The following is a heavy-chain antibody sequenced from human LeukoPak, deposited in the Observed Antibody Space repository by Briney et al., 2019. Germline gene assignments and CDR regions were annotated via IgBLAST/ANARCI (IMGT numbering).Heavy chain of an antibody. CDR3: ARDIGSGPVDV. V-gene: IGHV4-59*01. CDR2: IYYTGTT. J-gene: IGHJ6*02. CDR1: GGSIRSYY. Sequence: SETPSLTCTVSGGSIRSYYWTWIRQPPGKGLEWTGYIYYTGTTNYNPSLKSRVTISVDTSKNQFSLKLSSVTAADTAVYYCARDIGSGPVDVWGQGTTVTVSS. D-gene: IGHD3-10*01.